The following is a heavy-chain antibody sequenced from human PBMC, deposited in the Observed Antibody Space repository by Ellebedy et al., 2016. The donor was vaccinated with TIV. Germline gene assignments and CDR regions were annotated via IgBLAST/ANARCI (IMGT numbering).Heavy chain of an antibody. V-gene: IGHV3-74*01. CDR2: INSDGSST. Sequence: GESLKISCAASGFTFSSYWLHLVRQAPGKGLVSVSRINSDGSSTSYADSVKGRFTISRDNDKNTLYLQMNSLRAEDTAVYYCAAAHYYFYGKDVWGQGTRVTVSS. CDR1: GFTFSSYW. D-gene: IGHD2-15*01. CDR3: AAAHYYFYGKDV. J-gene: IGHJ6*02.